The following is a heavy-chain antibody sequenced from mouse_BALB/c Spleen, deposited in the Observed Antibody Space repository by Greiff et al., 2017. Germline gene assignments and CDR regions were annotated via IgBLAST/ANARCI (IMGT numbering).Heavy chain of an antibody. CDR1: GYTFTNYW. V-gene: IGHV1-63*02. CDR2: IYPGGGYT. J-gene: IGHJ1*01. CDR3: AREEYYYGSSWYFDV. Sequence: VQLQQSGAELVRPGTSVKISCKASGYTFTNYWLGWVKQRPGHGLEWIGDIYPGGGYTNYNEKFKGKATLTADTSSSTAYMQLSSLTSEDSAVYFCAREEYYYGSSWYFDVWGAGTTVTVSS. D-gene: IGHD1-1*01.